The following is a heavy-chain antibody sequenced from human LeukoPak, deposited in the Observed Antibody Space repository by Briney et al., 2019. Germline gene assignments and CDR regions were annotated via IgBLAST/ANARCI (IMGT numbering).Heavy chain of an antibody. CDR3: AKVVPDVDTAMVPGQIYYYYGMDV. J-gene: IGHJ6*02. CDR1: GFTVSSNY. V-gene: IGHV3-53*01. D-gene: IGHD5-18*01. Sequence: GGSLRLSCAASGFTVSSNYMSWVRQAPGKGLEWVSVIYSGGSTYYADSVKGRFTISRDNSKNTLYLQMNSLRAEDTAVYYCAKVVPDVDTAMVPGQIYYYYGMDVWGQGTTVTVSS. CDR2: IYSGGST.